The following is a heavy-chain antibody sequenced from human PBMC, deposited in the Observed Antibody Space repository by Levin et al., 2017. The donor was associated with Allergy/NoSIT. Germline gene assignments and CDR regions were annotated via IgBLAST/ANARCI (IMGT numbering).Heavy chain of an antibody. V-gene: IGHV3-49*03. CDR1: GFTSGDYA. CDR2: IRSEAHGGTS. Sequence: PGGSLRLSCSASGFTSGDYATSWFRQAPGKGLEWVGFIRSEAHGGTSEYAASVKGRFIISRDESKSIAYLQMNSLKAADTAVYYCSRPIAVAGMHFDPWGQGTLVTVSS. D-gene: IGHD6-19*01. CDR3: SRPIAVAGMHFDP. J-gene: IGHJ5*02.